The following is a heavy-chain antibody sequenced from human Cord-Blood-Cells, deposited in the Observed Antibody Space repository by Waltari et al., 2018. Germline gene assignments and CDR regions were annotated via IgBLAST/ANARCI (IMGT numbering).Heavy chain of an antibody. CDR2: INHSGST. V-gene: IGHV4-34*01. CDR3: ARAPLRRYSYGHDAFDI. D-gene: IGHD5-18*01. Sequence: QVQLQQWGAGLLTPSETLSLTCAVYGGSFSGYYWSWIRQPPGKGLEWLGEINHSGSTNCNPSLKSRGTISVDTSKNQFSRKLSSVTAADTAVYYCARAPLRRYSYGHDAFDIWGQGTMVTVSS. J-gene: IGHJ3*02. CDR1: GGSFSGYY.